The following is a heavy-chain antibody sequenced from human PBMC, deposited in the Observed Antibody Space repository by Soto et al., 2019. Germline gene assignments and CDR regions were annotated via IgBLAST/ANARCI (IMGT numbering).Heavy chain of an antibody. CDR1: GYTFTSYA. D-gene: IGHD6-19*01. CDR3: ARDQVQWLVRSGWFDP. V-gene: IGHV1-3*01. Sequence: GASVKVSCKASGYTFTSYAMHWVRQAPGQRLEWMGWINAGNGNTKYSQKFQGRVTITRDTSASTAYMELSSLRSEDTAVYYCARDQVQWLVRSGWFDPWGQGTLVTVSS. CDR2: INAGNGNT. J-gene: IGHJ5*02.